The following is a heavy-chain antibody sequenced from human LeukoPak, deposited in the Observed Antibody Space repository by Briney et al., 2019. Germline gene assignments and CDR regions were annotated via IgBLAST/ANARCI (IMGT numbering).Heavy chain of an antibody. Sequence: GGSLRLSCVASGFTFSSKSLHWVRQPPGRGLEWVSFISSDGSRKYYGDFVEGLFTVSRDNSMHTLYLQVDTLRAEDTAMYYCAKGDGSGSFLIDYWGQGTLVTVSS. D-gene: IGHD3-10*01. V-gene: IGHV3-30-3*01. CDR2: ISSDGSRK. J-gene: IGHJ4*02. CDR1: GFTFSSKS. CDR3: AKGDGSGSFLIDY.